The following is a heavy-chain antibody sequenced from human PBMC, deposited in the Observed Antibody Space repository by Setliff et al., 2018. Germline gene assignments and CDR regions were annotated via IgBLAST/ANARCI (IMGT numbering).Heavy chain of an antibody. Sequence: PSETLSLTCAVYGGSFSGYYWSWIRQPPGKGLEWTGEINHSGSTNYNPSLKSRVTISVDTSKNQFSLKLSSVTAADTAVYYCARRSEYPRRLGSFDYWAQGTLVTVSS. D-gene: IGHD3-16*01. V-gene: IGHV4-34*01. CDR2: INHSGST. J-gene: IGHJ4*02. CDR3: ARRSEYPRRLGSFDY. CDR1: GGSFSGYY.